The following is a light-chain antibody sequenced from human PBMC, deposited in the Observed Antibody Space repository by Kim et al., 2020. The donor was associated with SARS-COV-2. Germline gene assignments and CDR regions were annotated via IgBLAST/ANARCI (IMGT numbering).Light chain of an antibody. Sequence: SVSPGERATLSCRASQSVSSNLAWYQQKPGQAPRLLISGASTRATGIPARFSGSGSETEFTVTISSLRSEDFAVYYCQQYNNWPYTFGQGTKLEI. CDR1: QSVSSN. CDR3: QQYNNWPYT. J-gene: IGKJ2*01. CDR2: GAS. V-gene: IGKV3-15*01.